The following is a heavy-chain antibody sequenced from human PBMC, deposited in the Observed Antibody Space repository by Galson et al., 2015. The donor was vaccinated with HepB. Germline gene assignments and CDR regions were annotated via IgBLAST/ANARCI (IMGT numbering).Heavy chain of an antibody. J-gene: IGHJ2*01. CDR3: ARDYPTVTDNWYFDL. CDR1: GYTFTSYG. Sequence: SVKVSCKASGYTFTSYGISWVRQAPGQGLEWMGWISAYNGNTNYAQKLQGRVTMTTDTSTSTAYMELRSLRSDDTAVYYCARDYPTVTDNWYFDLWGRGTLVTVSS. D-gene: IGHD4-17*01. V-gene: IGHV1-18*04. CDR2: ISAYNGNT.